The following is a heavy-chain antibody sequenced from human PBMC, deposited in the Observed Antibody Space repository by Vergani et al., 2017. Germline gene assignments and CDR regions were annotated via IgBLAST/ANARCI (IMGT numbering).Heavy chain of an antibody. V-gene: IGHV4-39*01. CDR3: ARLSWIQLWLAALDI. J-gene: IGHJ3*02. Sequence: QLQLQESGPGLVKPSETLSLTCTVSGGSISSSSYYWGWIRQPPGKGLEWIGSIYYSGSTYYNPSLKSRVTISVDTSKNQFSLKLSSVTAADTAVYYCARLSWIQLWLAALDIWGQGTMVTVSS. CDR2: IYYSGST. D-gene: IGHD5-18*01. CDR1: GGSISSSSYY.